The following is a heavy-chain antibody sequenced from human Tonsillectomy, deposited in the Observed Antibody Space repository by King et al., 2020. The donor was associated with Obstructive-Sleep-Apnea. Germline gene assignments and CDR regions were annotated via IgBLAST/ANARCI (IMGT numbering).Heavy chain of an antibody. Sequence: VQLQQWGAGLLKPSEPLSLPCAVYGGSFSGYYWSWIRQPPGKGLEWIGEINHSGSTNYNPSLKSRVTISVDTSKNQFSLKLSSVTAADTAVYYCARGPEDIVVVVAATERNFDYWGQGTLVTVSS. J-gene: IGHJ4*02. D-gene: IGHD2-15*01. V-gene: IGHV4-34*01. CDR1: GGSFSGYY. CDR3: ARGPEDIVVVVAATERNFDY. CDR2: INHSGST.